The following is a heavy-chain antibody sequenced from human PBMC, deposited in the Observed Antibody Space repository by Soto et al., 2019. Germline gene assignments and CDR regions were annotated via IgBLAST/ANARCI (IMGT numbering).Heavy chain of an antibody. CDR2: INHSGST. D-gene: IGHD1-26*01. V-gene: IGHV4-34*01. Sequence: LSLTCAVYGGSFSGYYWSWIRQPRGKGLEWIGEINHSGSTNYNPSLNSRVTISVDTSKNQFSLKLSPVTAADTAVYYCARRQRSCFDYWGQGTLVTVS. CDR1: GGSFSGYY. J-gene: IGHJ4*02. CDR3: ARRQRSCFDY.